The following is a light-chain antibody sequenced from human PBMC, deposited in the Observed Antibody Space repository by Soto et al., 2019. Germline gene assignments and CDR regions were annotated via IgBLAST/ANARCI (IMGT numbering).Light chain of an antibody. V-gene: IGKV2-28*01. CDR2: LGS. CDR3: MQALQNLRT. CDR1: QSLLHSNGNTY. Sequence: IGMTQTPLSLPVILGEPASISCRSSQSLLHSNGNTYLDWYLQKPGQSPQLLIYLGSNRASWVPDRFSGSGSGTDFTLKISRVEAEDVGVYYCMQALQNLRTFGQGTKVDIK. J-gene: IGKJ1*01.